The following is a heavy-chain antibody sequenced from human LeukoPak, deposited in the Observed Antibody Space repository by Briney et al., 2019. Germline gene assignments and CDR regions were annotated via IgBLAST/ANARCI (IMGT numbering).Heavy chain of an antibody. Sequence: PSETLSLTCSVSGGSIRSGDHHWAWVRQPPGKGLEFIGSIDESGRPYYNRPLKSRVSISGDTSGKQFSLNLTSVTAADTAVYFCARDLGGYPFFMDVWGRGTTVSVSS. J-gene: IGHJ6*03. CDR2: IDESGRP. CDR3: ARDLGGYPFFMDV. CDR1: GGSIRSGDHH. V-gene: IGHV4-39*07. D-gene: IGHD2-15*01.